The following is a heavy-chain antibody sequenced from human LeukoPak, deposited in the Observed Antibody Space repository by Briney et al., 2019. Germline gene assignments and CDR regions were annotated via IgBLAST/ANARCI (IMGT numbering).Heavy chain of an antibody. CDR1: GFTFSSYS. J-gene: IGHJ4*02. Sequence: PGGSLRLSCAASGFTFSSYSMNWVRQAPGKGLEWVSGISESGGITYYADSVKGRFTISRDNSKNTLYLQMNSLRVEDTAVYYCAKPRGSGSYYNAFDYWGQGTLVTVSS. CDR2: ISESGGIT. D-gene: IGHD3-10*01. CDR3: AKPRGSGSYYNAFDY. V-gene: IGHV3-23*01.